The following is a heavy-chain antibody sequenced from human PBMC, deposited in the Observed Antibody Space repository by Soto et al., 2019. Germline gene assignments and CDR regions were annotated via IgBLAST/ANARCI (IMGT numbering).Heavy chain of an antibody. J-gene: IGHJ3*01. V-gene: IGHV4-4*02. CDR2: ISHSGTS. D-gene: IGHD1-20*01. CDR1: GGSISSSHW. CDR3: ARVVLSITRGAFDA. Sequence: QVQLQESGPGLVKPSGTLSLTCAVSGGSISSSHWWTWVRQSPGKGLEYIGEISHSGTSNSNPSLKSRVTLSVDRSKTHFSLTLTSVTAADTAVYYCARVVLSITRGAFDAWGQGTPVIVSS.